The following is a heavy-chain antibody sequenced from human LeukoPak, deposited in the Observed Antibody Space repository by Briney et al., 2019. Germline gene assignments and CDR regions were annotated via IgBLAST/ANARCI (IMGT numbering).Heavy chain of an antibody. V-gene: IGHV3-33*01. CDR1: GFTFSSYG. J-gene: IGHJ4*02. Sequence: AGGSLRLSCAASGFTFSSYGMHWVRQAPGKGLEWVAVIWYDGSNKYYADSVKGRFTISRDNSKNTLYLQMNSLRAVDTAVYYCARGSTRKQKPNFDYWGKGTLVTVSS. D-gene: IGHD2-2*01. CDR3: ARGSTRKQKPNFDY. CDR2: IWYDGSNK.